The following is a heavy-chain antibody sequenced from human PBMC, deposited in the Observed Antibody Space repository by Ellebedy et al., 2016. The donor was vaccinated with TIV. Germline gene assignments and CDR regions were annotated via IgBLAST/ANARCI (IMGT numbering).Heavy chain of an antibody. CDR3: ARLGTFITLNYWYFDL. CDR2: ISSSGSVI. V-gene: IGHV3-11*01. D-gene: IGHD3-22*01. J-gene: IGHJ2*01. CDR1: GFTFSDFY. Sequence: GGSLRLXCAASGFTFSDFYLSWIRQAPGKGLEWVSYISSSGSVIQNADSMKGRFTISRDNAKNSLYLQMNSLTAEDTAVYFCARLGTFITLNYWYFDLWGRGTLVTVSS.